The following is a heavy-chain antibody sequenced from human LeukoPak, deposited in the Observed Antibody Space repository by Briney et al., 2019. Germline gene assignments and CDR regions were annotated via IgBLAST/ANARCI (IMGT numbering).Heavy chain of an antibody. D-gene: IGHD3-3*01. CDR1: GGSISSYY. V-gene: IGHV4-4*07. J-gene: IGHJ3*01. CDR3: ARQPRITIFGVVIIDAFDV. Sequence: PSETLSLTCTVSGGSISSYYWSWIRQPAGKGLEWIGRIYTSGSTNYNPSLKSRVTISVDTSKNQFSLKLSSVTAADTAVYYCARQPRITIFGVVIIDAFDVWGQGTMVTVSS. CDR2: IYTSGST.